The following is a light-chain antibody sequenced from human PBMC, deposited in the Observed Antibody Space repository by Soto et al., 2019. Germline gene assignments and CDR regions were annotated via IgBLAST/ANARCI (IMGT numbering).Light chain of an antibody. CDR2: GAS. Sequence: EVVLTQSPGTLSLSPGERATLSCRASHSVAANYLAWYQQKRCQAPRLLIYGASSRATGIPDRFSGSGSGTDFTLTISRLEPEDLSVYYCHQYGTAPLTFGPGTKVDIK. J-gene: IGKJ3*01. CDR1: HSVAANY. CDR3: HQYGTAPLT. V-gene: IGKV3-20*01.